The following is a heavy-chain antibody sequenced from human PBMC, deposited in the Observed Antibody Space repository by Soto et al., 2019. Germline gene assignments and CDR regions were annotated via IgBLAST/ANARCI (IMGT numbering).Heavy chain of an antibody. Sequence: SQALSLTCAISGGSVSSNTGSWNWIRQSPSRGLEWLGRTYFRSKWYNDYAVSVKSRIIINPDTSNNQFSLQLNSVTPEDTAVYFCAKGDNLGPKTGYAFDPWGQGIMVTVSS. CDR1: GGSVSSNTGS. D-gene: IGHD5-12*01. J-gene: IGHJ5*02. V-gene: IGHV6-1*01. CDR2: TYFRSKWYN. CDR3: AKGDNLGPKTGYAFDP.